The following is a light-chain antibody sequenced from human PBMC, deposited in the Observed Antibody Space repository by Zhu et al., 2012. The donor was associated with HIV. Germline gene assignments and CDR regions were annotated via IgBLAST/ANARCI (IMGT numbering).Light chain of an antibody. CDR1: QSFGST. CDR3: QHYYNWLGT. Sequence: EIVMTQSPDTLSVFPGERATLSCRASQSFGSTLAWYQHKPGQPPRLLIYGASTRAAGIPARFSGSGSGTEFTLTISGVQSEEFAVYYCQHYYNWLGTFGQGTKVEIK. J-gene: IGKJ1*01. CDR2: GAS. V-gene: IGKV3-15*01.